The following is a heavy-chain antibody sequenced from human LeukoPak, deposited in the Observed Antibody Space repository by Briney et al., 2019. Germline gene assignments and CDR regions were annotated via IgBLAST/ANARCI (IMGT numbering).Heavy chain of an antibody. Sequence: SQTLSLTCAISGGSVSSNSVTWNWIRQSPSRGLEWLGRTYYRSTWYNDYAVSVRGRISVNPDTSKNQFSLHLNSVTPEDTAVYYCARRLTQYDCFDPWGQGILVTVSS. CDR3: ARRLTQYDCFDP. V-gene: IGHV6-1*01. CDR2: TYYRSTWYN. J-gene: IGHJ5*02. CDR1: GGSVSSNSVT. D-gene: IGHD2-2*01.